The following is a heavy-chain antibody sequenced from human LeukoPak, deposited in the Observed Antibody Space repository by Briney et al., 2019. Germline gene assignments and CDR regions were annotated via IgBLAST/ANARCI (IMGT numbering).Heavy chain of an antibody. J-gene: IGHJ6*03. CDR2: IYYSGST. D-gene: IGHD3-16*01. Sequence: SQTLSLTCTVSGGSISNSAYYWSWIRQHPGKGLECIGYIYYSGSTYYNPSLKSRLTMSVDTSKNQFSLKLSSVTAADTAVYYCAMVGNTFYYYMDVWGRGTTVTVSS. CDR3: AMVGNTFYYYMDV. CDR1: GGSISNSAYY. V-gene: IGHV4-31*03.